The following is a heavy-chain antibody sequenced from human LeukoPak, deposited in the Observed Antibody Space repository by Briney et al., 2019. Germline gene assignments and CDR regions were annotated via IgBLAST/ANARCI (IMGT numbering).Heavy chain of an antibody. CDR2: VYYSGTT. V-gene: IGHV4-39*01. Sequence: PSETLSLTCTVSGGSISSSDSYWGWIRQPPGKGLEWIGSVYYSGTTYYNPSLKSRVTISVDASRNQFSLKLSSETAADTAVYYCARLESMTTVTTTIDYWGQGTLVTVSS. CDR1: GGSISSSDSY. D-gene: IGHD4-17*01. J-gene: IGHJ4*02. CDR3: ARLESMTTVTTTIDY.